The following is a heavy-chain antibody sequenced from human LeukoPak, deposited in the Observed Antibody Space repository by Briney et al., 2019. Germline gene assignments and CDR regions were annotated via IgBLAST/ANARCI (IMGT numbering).Heavy chain of an antibody. Sequence: SETLSLTCTVSGGSISSYYWSWIRQPPGKGLEGIGYIYYSGSTNYNPSLKSRVTISVDTSKNQFSLKLGSVTAADTAVYYCARDGRYCSGGSCYSGWFDPWGQGTLVTVSS. CDR3: ARDGRYCSGGSCYSGWFDP. CDR1: GGSISSYY. V-gene: IGHV4-59*01. D-gene: IGHD2-15*01. J-gene: IGHJ5*02. CDR2: IYYSGST.